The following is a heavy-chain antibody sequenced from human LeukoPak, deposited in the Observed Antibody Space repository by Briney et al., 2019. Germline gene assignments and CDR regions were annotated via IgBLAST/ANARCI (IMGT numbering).Heavy chain of an antibody. Sequence: PGGSLRLSCAASGFTFSNYGMHWVRQAPGKGLEWVAVIWYDGDNKYYADSVKGRFTISRDNSKNTLSLQMNSLRAEDTAVFYCAKDRGGTNFDYWGQGTLVTVSS. V-gene: IGHV3-30*02. J-gene: IGHJ4*02. CDR1: GFTFSNYG. CDR2: IWYDGDNK. D-gene: IGHD1-1*01. CDR3: AKDRGGTNFDY.